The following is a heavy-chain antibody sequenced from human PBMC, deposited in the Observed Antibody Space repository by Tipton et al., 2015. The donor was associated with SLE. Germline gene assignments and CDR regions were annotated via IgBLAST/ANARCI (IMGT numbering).Heavy chain of an antibody. CDR2: IYYSGST. J-gene: IGHJ4*02. V-gene: IGHV4-59*01. CDR3: ARWAGPTVNFDY. Sequence: TLSLTCTVSGGSISSYYWSWIRQPPGKGLEWIGYIYYSGSTNCNPSLKSRVTISVDTSKNQFSLKLSSVTAADTAVYYCARWAGPTVNFDYWGQGTLVTVPS. D-gene: IGHD4-11*01. CDR1: GGSISSYY.